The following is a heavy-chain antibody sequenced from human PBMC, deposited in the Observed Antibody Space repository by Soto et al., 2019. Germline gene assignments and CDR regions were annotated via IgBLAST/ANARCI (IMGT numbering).Heavy chain of an antibody. CDR1: RGSINSHY. CDR3: ARSRYKWDLDWFGP. V-gene: IGHV4-59*11. J-gene: IGHJ5*02. CDR2: ISYSGST. Sequence: PSETLSLTCTVSRGSINSHYWSWIRQSPGKGLEYIGYISYSGSTNYNPSLKSRLTISVDTSKNQFSLKLRSVTAADTAVYYCARSRYKWDLDWFGPWGQGTLVTVSS. D-gene: IGHD1-26*01.